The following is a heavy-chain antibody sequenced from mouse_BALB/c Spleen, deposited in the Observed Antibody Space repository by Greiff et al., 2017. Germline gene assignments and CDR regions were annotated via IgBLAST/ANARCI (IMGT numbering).Heavy chain of an antibody. D-gene: IGHD1-1*01. Sequence: VQGVESGPGLVAPSQSLSITCTVSGFSLTSYGVHWVRQPPGKGLEWLGVIWAGGSTNYNSALMSRLSISKDNSKSQVFLKMNSLQTDDTAMYYCARGGLDYYGSSHYAMDYWGQGTSVTVSS. CDR1: GFSLTSYG. CDR3: ARGGLDYYGSSHYAMDY. J-gene: IGHJ4*01. V-gene: IGHV2-9*02. CDR2: IWAGGST.